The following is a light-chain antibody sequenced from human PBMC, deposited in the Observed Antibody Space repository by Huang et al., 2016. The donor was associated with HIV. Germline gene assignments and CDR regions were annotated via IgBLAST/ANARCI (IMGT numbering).Light chain of an antibody. J-gene: IGKJ1*01. Sequence: DIQMTQSPSALSASVGDRVTITCGASQSIGTWLAWYQQKPGKPPKLLIYKASTLQGGVPSRFGGGGSGTEFTLTISSLQPDDFATYFCQQYNSYSGKFGQGTKVE. CDR2: KAS. CDR1: QSIGTW. CDR3: QQYNSYSGK. V-gene: IGKV1-5*03.